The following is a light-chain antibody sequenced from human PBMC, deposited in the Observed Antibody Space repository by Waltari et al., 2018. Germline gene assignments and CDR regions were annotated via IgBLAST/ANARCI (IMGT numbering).Light chain of an antibody. CDR1: SSNIGSNY. CDR3: AAWDDSLTGRV. CDR2: TDN. V-gene: IGLV1-47*01. J-gene: IGLJ3*02. Sequence: HSVLTQPSSASGTPGQRVTISCSGSSSNIGSNYVYWYQQLPGTAPNLLSHTDNQRPSGVPDRFSASKSGASASLAISGLRSDDEAEYYCAAWDDSLTGRVFGGGTKLTVL.